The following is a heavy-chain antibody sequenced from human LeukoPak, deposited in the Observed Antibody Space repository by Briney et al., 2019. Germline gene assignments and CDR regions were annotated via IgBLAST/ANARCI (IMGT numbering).Heavy chain of an antibody. CDR3: AKGAKYSSGWYGKKTLAFFFTY. D-gene: IGHD6-19*01. Sequence: GGSLRLSCAASGFTFSSYAMSWVRQAPGKGLEWVSAIGGSGGSTYYADSVKGRFTISRDNSKNTLYLQMNSLRAEDTAVYYCAKGAKYSSGWYGKKTLAFFFTYWGQGTLVTVSS. CDR1: GFTFSSYA. V-gene: IGHV3-23*01. CDR2: IGGSGGST. J-gene: IGHJ4*02.